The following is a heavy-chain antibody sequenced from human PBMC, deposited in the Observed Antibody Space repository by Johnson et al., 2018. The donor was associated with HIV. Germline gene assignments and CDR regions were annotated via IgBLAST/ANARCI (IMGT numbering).Heavy chain of an antibody. CDR3: TKDRTNWGYDAFDI. CDR2: ISYDGSNK. V-gene: IGHV3-30*04. Sequence: QVQLVESGGGVVQPGRSLRLSCAASGFTFSSYSMHWVRQAPGKGLEWVAVISYDGSNKYYVDSVKGRFTIFRDNSEKTMYLQINRLRADDTAVYFCTKDRTNWGYDAFDIWGQGTMVTVSS. CDR1: GFTFSSYS. J-gene: IGHJ3*02. D-gene: IGHD7-27*01.